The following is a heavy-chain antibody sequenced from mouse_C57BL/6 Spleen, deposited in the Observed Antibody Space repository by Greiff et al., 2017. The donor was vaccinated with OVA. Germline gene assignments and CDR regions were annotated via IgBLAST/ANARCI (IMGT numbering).Heavy chain of an antibody. CDR3: ARQDTTVGFDY. J-gene: IGHJ2*01. CDR2: ISSGGSYT. Sequence: EVQGVESGGDLVKPGGSLKLSCAASGFTFSSYGMSWVRQTPDKRLEWVATISSGGSYTYYPDSVKGRFTISRDNAKNTLYLQMSSLKSEDTAMYYCARQDTTVGFDYWGQGTTLTVSS. D-gene: IGHD1-1*01. CDR1: GFTFSSYG. V-gene: IGHV5-6*01.